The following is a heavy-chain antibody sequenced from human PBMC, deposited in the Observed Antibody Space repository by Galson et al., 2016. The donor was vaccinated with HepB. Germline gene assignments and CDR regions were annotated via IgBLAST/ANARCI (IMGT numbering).Heavy chain of an antibody. CDR3: GAFRGDSSGYGEY. CDR1: GFTFSNYG. V-gene: IGHV3-23*01. Sequence: SLRLSCAASGFTFSNYGMSWVRQAPGKGLEWVSAVSGSGDNTYYADSVKGRFTISRENARNTVYLQMNSLTAEDTAVYYCGAFRGDSSGYGEYWSQGTLVTVSS. J-gene: IGHJ4*02. D-gene: IGHD5-18*01. CDR2: VSGSGDNT.